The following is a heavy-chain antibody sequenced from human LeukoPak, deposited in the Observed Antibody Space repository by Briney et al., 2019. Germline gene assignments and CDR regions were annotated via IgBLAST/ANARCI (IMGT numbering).Heavy chain of an antibody. V-gene: IGHV3-74*01. J-gene: IGHJ3*02. CDR2: INSDGSST. D-gene: IGHD2-2*01. Sequence: GGTLRLSCAASGFTFSSYWMHWVRQAPGKGLVWVSRINSDGSSTSYADSVKGRFTISRDNAKNTLYLQMNSLRAEDTAVYYCARIGCSSTSCYLFAFDIWGQGTMVTVSS. CDR1: GFTFSSYW. CDR3: ARIGCSSTSCYLFAFDI.